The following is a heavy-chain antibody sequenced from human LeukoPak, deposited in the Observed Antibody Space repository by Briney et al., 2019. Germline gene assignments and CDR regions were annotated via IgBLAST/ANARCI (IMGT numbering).Heavy chain of an antibody. CDR2: VNGNGGST. CDR1: GFTFSTYA. Sequence: GGSLRLSCAASGFTFSTYAMSWVRQAPGKGLEWVSGVNGNGGSTSYAGSVKGRFTISRDNSKNTVYLQMNSLRVEDTAVYYCAKSLYGGCDYWGQGTLVTVSS. J-gene: IGHJ4*02. D-gene: IGHD3-16*02. CDR3: AKSLYGGCDY. V-gene: IGHV3-23*01.